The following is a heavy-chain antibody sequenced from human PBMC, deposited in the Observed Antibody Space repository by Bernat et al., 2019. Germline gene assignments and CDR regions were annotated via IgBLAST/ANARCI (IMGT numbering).Heavy chain of an antibody. D-gene: IGHD1/OR15-1a*01. Sequence: QVQLQQWGAGLLKPSETLSLTCAVYGGSFSGYYWSWIRQPPGKGLEWIGEINHSGSTNYNPSLKSRVTISVDTSKNQFSLKLSSVTAVDTAVYYCARGGSNKSGPGHYFDYWGQGTLVTVSS. CDR3: ARGGSNKSGPGHYFDY. CDR1: GGSFSGYY. J-gene: IGHJ4*02. CDR2: INHSGST. V-gene: IGHV4-34*01.